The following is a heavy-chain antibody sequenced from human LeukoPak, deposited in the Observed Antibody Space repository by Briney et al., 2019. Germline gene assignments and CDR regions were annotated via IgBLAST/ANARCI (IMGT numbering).Heavy chain of an antibody. V-gene: IGHV1-46*01. D-gene: IGHD1-26*01. CDR2: INPSGGGT. CDR1: GYTFSSYY. J-gene: IGHJ4*02. CDR3: AREYSGSYDY. Sequence: ASVKVSCKASGYTFSSYYIDWVRQAPGQGLEWMGVINPSGGGTNYAQKFQGRVTMSRDTSTSTVYMDLSSLRYDDTAVYYCAREYSGSYDYWGQGTLVTVSS.